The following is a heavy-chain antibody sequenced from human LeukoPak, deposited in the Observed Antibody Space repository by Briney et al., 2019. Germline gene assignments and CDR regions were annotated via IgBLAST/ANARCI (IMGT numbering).Heavy chain of an antibody. CDR2: ISSSSSTI. J-gene: IGHJ6*03. Sequence: GGSLRLSCAASGFTFTNAWMSWVRQAPGKGLEWVSYISSSSSTIYYADSVKGRFTISRDNAKNSLYLQMNSLRAEDTAVYYCARVRVPAAMSYYYYYMDVWGKGTTVTVSS. CDR3: ARVRVPAAMSYYYYYMDV. D-gene: IGHD2-2*01. V-gene: IGHV3-48*01. CDR1: GFTFTNAW.